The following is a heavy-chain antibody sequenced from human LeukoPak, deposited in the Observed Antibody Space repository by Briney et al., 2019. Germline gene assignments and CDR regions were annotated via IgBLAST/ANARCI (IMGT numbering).Heavy chain of an antibody. V-gene: IGHV3-23*01. D-gene: IGHD1-26*01. CDR1: GFTFSDYY. Sequence: GGSLRLSCAASGFTFSDYYMNWIRQAPGKGLECVSIISDRGSGTYYADSVKGRFTISRDNSKNTLYLQLNSLRVEDTAVYYCAKDRSSGNYEFDYWGQGTLVTVSS. CDR2: ISDRGSGT. CDR3: AKDRSSGNYEFDY. J-gene: IGHJ4*02.